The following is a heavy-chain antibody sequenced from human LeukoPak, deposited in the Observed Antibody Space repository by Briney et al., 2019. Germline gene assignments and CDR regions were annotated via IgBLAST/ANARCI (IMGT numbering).Heavy chain of an antibody. J-gene: IGHJ4*02. CDR3: AKDRGDYPPYFDH. D-gene: IGHD2-21*02. CDR2: IRKDGNDE. CDR1: GFTFNAYA. V-gene: IGHV3-30*02. Sequence: GGSLRLSCAASGFTFNAYAIHWVRQAPGKGLEWVAFIRKDGNDEKYADSVKGRFTISRDNSKNMVYLQMNNLQAEDTSIYYCAKDRGDYPPYFDHWGQGTLVTVSS.